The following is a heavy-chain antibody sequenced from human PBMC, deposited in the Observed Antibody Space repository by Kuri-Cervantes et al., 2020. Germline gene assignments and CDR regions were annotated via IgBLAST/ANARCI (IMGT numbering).Heavy chain of an antibody. V-gene: IGHV4-59*01. D-gene: IGHD5-12*01. CDR1: GGSFSGYY. CDR2: IYYSGST. Sequence: SETLSLTCAVYGGSFSGYYWSWIRLPPGKGLEWIGYIYYSGSTNYNPSLKSRVTISVDTSKNQFSLKLSSVTAADTAVYYCARDWVGGSFDIWGQGTMVTVSS. J-gene: IGHJ3*02. CDR3: ARDWVGGSFDI.